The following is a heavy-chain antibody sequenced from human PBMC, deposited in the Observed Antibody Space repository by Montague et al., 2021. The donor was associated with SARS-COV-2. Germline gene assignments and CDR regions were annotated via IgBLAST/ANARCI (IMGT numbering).Heavy chain of an antibody. D-gene: IGHD3-10*01. V-gene: IGHV4-34*01. CDR2: INHSANT. CDR3: ASGIYPSGSYYNRYCYGLNX. J-gene: IGHJ6*02. Sequence: SETLSLTCAVYGGSLSGYYWSWIRQPPEKGLEWIGEINHSANTKYNPSLKSPVTISIDTSKNQFSLKMTSVTAADTATYYCASGIYPSGSYYNRYCYGLNXWGPGTTVIVSS. CDR1: GGSLSGYY.